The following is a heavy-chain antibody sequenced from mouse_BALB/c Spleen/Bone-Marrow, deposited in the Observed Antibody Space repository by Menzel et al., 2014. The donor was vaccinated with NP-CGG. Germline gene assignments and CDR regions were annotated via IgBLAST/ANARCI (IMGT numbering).Heavy chain of an antibody. CDR1: GYAFTNYL. Sequence: VQLQESGAELVRPGTSVKVSCKAPGYAFTNYLIEWVKQRPGQGLEWIGVINPGSGGTNYNEKFRGKATLTADKSSSTAYMQLSSLTSDDSAVYFCARCLTGTSALDFWGQGTSVTVSS. J-gene: IGHJ4*01. CDR2: INPGSGGT. CDR3: ARCLTGTSALDF. D-gene: IGHD4-1*01. V-gene: IGHV1-54*01.